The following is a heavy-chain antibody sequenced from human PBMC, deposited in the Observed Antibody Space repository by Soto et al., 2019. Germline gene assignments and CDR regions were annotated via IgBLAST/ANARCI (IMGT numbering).Heavy chain of an antibody. Sequence: GGSLRLSCAASGFPFRYFDVSWILRAPRNGLEWLSHISGSGHTIYHAESVKGRFTIARDNAKNSLYLQMDRLKADDAAVYYCARDPSSEYGSPRHYLDLWGPGALVPVSS. CDR3: ARDPSSEYGSPRHYLDL. V-gene: IGHV3-11*01. J-gene: IGHJ4*02. D-gene: IGHD2-15*01. CDR2: ISGSGHTI. CDR1: GFPFRYFD.